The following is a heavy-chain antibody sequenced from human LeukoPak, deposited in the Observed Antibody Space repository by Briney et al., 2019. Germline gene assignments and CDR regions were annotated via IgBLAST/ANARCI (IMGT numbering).Heavy chain of an antibody. J-gene: IGHJ4*02. CDR2: LRGDTGDT. D-gene: IGHD2-2*01. CDR1: GFTFSSYW. V-gene: IGHV1-18*01. CDR3: ARVRDNACDY. Sequence: GGTLRLSCAASGFTFSSYWMSWVRQAPGQGLEWMGWLRGDTGDTDSPQKFKGRVTMTRDTATNTAYMQLSRLTYDDTAMYFCARVRDNACDYWGQGTLVTVS.